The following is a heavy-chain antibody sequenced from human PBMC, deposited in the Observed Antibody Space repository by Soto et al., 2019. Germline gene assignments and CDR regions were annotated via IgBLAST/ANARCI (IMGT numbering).Heavy chain of an antibody. Sequence: SEAQSLICVVSGDPISSVGLSWIWVRQPPGKALEWIGYTYHRGGTYYNPSLRSRVTISLHRSKNQFSLKLDSVTAAEPAVYYCARGGDYYFDSCGPGTQATVS. CDR2: TYHRGGT. CDR3: ARGGDYYFDS. V-gene: IGHV4-30-2*01. D-gene: IGHD2-21*02. CDR1: GDPISSVGLS. J-gene: IGHJ4*02.